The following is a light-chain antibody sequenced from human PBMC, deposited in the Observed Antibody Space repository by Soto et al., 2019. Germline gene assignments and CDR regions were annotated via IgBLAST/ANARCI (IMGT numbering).Light chain of an antibody. Sequence: DIQMTQSPSTLSASVGDRVTITCRASQSISSWLAWYQQKPGKAPKLLIYDASSLESGVPSRFSGSGSGTEFTITISSLQPDDFATYYCQQYNSYVPYTFGQGTKLEIK. J-gene: IGKJ2*01. CDR3: QQYNSYVPYT. CDR1: QSISSW. V-gene: IGKV1-5*01. CDR2: DAS.